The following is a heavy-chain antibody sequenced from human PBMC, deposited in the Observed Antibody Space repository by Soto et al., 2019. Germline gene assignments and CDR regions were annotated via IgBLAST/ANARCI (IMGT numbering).Heavy chain of an antibody. D-gene: IGHD3-16*02. CDR2: INAGNGNT. Sequence: QVQLVQSGAEVKKPGASVKVSCKASGYTFTSYAMHWVRQAPGQRLEWMGWINAGNGNTKYSQKFQGRVTITRDTSASRAYMELNSLRSEDTAVYYCASRRVLRNSDDIWGSYRRNDDYWGQGTLLTVSS. J-gene: IGHJ4*02. CDR3: ASRRVLRNSDDIWGSYRRNDDY. V-gene: IGHV1-3*01. CDR1: GYTFTSYA.